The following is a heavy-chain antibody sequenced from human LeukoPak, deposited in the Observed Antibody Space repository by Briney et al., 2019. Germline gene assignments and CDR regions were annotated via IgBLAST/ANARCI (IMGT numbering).Heavy chain of an antibody. V-gene: IGHV3-21*01. CDR2: ISSRSSYI. CDR1: GFTFSSYS. CDR3: TRDRDDDSSGSIDVAFDI. J-gene: IGHJ3*02. Sequence: GGSLRLSCAASGFTFSSYSMNWVRQAPGKGLEWVSSISSRSSYIYNAESVKGRFTISRDNAKNSLYLQMNSLRAEDTAVYYCTRDRDDDSSGSIDVAFDIWGQGTMLTVSS. D-gene: IGHD3-22*01.